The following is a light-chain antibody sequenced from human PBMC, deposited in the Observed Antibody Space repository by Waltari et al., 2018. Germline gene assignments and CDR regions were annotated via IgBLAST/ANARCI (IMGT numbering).Light chain of an antibody. J-gene: IGKJ1*01. V-gene: IGKV1-5*03. Sequence: TCRASQSVNRWLAWYQQKPGKAPKLLISKASALQNGVAPRFSGGGSGTEFTLTISNLQPDDSSTYYCQQYEAFPVTFGHGTKVEIK. CDR2: KAS. CDR3: QQYEAFPVT. CDR1: QSVNRW.